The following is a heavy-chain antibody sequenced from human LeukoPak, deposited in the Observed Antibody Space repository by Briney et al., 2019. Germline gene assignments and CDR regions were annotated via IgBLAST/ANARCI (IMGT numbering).Heavy chain of an antibody. Sequence: GRSLRLSCAASGFTFSSYGMHWVRQAPGKGLEWLSYISSSSSIIYYADSVKGRFTISRDNAKNSLYLQMNSLRDEDTAVYYCARDGDSSGYYAAFDIWGQGTMVTVSS. D-gene: IGHD3-22*01. V-gene: IGHV3-48*02. CDR3: ARDGDSSGYYAAFDI. CDR1: GFTFSSYG. CDR2: ISSSSSII. J-gene: IGHJ3*02.